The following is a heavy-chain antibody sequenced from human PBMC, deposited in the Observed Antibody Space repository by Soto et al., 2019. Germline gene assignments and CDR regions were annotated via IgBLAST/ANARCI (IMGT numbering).Heavy chain of an antibody. V-gene: IGHV3-23*01. CDR3: AKDPRAAACWGNWFDP. CDR2: ISGSGGST. Sequence: EVQLLESGGGLVQPGGSLRLSCAASGFTFSSYAMSWVRQAPGKGLEWVSAISGSGGSTYYADSVKGRFTISRDNSKNTLYLQMNSLRAEDTAVYYCAKDPRAAACWGNWFDPWGQGTLVTVSS. J-gene: IGHJ5*02. D-gene: IGHD6-13*01. CDR1: GFTFSSYA.